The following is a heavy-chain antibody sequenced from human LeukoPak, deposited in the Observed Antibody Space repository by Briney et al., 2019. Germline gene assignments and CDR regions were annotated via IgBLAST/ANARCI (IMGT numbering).Heavy chain of an antibody. CDR3: AKVGAAGIAVVLVDY. CDR1: GFTFSSYA. D-gene: IGHD6-19*01. Sequence: PGGSLRLSCAASGFTFSSYAMSWVRQAPGKGLEWVSIISDSGDITYYADSVKGRFTISIDNSKNTLYLQMNSLRAEDTAVYYCAKVGAAGIAVVLVDYWGQGTLVTVSS. V-gene: IGHV3-23*01. J-gene: IGHJ4*02. CDR2: ISDSGDIT.